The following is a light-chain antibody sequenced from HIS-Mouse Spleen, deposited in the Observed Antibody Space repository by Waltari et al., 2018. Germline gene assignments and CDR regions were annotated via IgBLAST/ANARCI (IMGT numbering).Light chain of an antibody. CDR3: QAWDSSTDVV. CDR2: QDS. V-gene: IGLV3-1*01. Sequence: SYELTQPPSVSVSPGQTASITCSGDKLGDKYACWYQQKPGQSPVLLIYQDSKRPSGIPERFSGSNSGNTATLTISGTQAMDEADYYCQAWDSSTDVVFGGGTKLTVL. J-gene: IGLJ2*01. CDR1: KLGDKY.